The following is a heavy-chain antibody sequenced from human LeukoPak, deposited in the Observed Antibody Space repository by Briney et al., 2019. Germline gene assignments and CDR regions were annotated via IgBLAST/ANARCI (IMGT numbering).Heavy chain of an antibody. CDR2: IHQSGST. V-gene: IGHV4-4*02. J-gene: IGHJ4*02. CDR1: DGSINSNNW. Sequence: SETLSLTCAVSDGSINSNNWWSWVRQSPGQGLEWIGEIHQSGSTNYNPSLKSRVTISVDTSKNQFSLNLSSVTAADTAMYYCARGLGSCYSSICDYFNYWGQGTLVTVSS. CDR3: ARGLGSCYSSICDYFNY. D-gene: IGHD2-15*01.